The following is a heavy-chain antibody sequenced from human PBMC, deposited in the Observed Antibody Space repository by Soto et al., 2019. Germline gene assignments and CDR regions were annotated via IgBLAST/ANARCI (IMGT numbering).Heavy chain of an antibody. D-gene: IGHD3-3*01. CDR3: AREPYYDFWSGYYLPPHYMDV. V-gene: IGHV1-18*01. CDR1: GYTFTSYG. Sequence: ASVKVSCKASGYTFTSYGISWVRQAPGQGLEWMGWISAYNGNTNYAQKLQGRVTMTTDTSTSTAYMELRSLRSDDTAVYYCAREPYYDFWSGYYLPPHYMDVWGKGTTVTVSS. CDR2: ISAYNGNT. J-gene: IGHJ6*03.